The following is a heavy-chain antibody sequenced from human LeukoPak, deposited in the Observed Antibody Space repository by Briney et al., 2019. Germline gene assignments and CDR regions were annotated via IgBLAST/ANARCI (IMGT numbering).Heavy chain of an antibody. V-gene: IGHV3-9*01. CDR1: GFTFDDYA. CDR3: AKDSERKEKYYYYYYGMDV. CDR2: ISWNSGSI. Sequence: GRSLRLSCAASGFTFDDYAMHWVRQAPGKGLEWVSGISWNSGSIGYADSVKGRLTISRDNAKNSLYLQMNSLRAEDTALYYCAKDSERKEKYYYYYYGMDVWGQGTTVTVSS. J-gene: IGHJ6*02.